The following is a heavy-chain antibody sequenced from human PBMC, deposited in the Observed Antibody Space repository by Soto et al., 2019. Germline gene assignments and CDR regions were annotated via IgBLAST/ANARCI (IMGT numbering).Heavy chain of an antibody. CDR1: GFIFTRYS. V-gene: IGHV3-21*06. CDR3: ARESEDLTSNFDY. Sequence: PGGSLRLSCAASGFIFTRYSMNWVRQAPGKGLGWVSSISSTTNYIYYGDSMKGRFTISRDNAKNSLYLEVNSLRAEDTAVYYCARESEDLTSNFDYWGQGTLVTVSS. CDR2: ISSTTNYI. J-gene: IGHJ4*02.